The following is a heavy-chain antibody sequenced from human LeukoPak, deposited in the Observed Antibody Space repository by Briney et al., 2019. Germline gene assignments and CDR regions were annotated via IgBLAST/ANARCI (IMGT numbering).Heavy chain of an antibody. CDR1: GDSLSGYY. D-gene: IGHD6-13*01. J-gene: IGHJ4*02. CDR2: IYYSGST. Sequence: SETLSLTCSVSGDSLSGYYWSWIRQPPGKGLEWIGYIYYSGSTNYNPSLKSRVTISVDTSKNQFSLKLSSVTAADTAVYYCARGLMMAVAGRGEFHYWGQGTLVTVSS. CDR3: ARGLMMAVAGRGEFHY. V-gene: IGHV4-59*01.